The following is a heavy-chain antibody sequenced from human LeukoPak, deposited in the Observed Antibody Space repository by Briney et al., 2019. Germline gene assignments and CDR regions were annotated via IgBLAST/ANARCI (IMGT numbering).Heavy chain of an antibody. CDR3: ARRSYDILTGYPRLDY. CDR2: IYYSGST. J-gene: IGHJ4*02. V-gene: IGHV4-39*07. D-gene: IGHD3-9*01. Sequence: SETLSLTCTLSGGSTSSSSAYWGWIRQPPGKGLEWIGRIYYSGSTYYNPSLKSRVTISVDTSKNQFSLKLSSVTAADTAVYYCARRSYDILTGYPRLDYWGQGTLVTVSS. CDR1: GGSTSSSSAY.